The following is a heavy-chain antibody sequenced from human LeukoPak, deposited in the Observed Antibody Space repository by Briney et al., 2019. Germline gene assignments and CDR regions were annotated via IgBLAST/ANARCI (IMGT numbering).Heavy chain of an antibody. CDR1: GFTLSSYS. D-gene: IGHD3-9*01. J-gene: IGHJ6*03. CDR2: ISSSSSYT. CDR3: ARNARYLRYFDWLPGYYYYYMDV. V-gene: IGHV3-21*01. Sequence: GGSLRLSRAPSGFTLSSYSMNWVRHAPGKGLEWVSSISSSSSYTYYADSVKGRFTISRDNAKNSLYLQMNSLRAEETAVYYCARNARYLRYFDWLPGYYYYYMDVWGKGTTVTVSS.